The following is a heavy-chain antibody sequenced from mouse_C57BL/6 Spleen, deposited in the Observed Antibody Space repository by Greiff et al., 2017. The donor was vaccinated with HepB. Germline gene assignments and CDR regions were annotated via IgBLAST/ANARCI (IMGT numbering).Heavy chain of an antibody. V-gene: IGHV5-17*01. CDR3: ARPGVTTNYYAMDY. J-gene: IGHJ4*01. Sequence: VQGVESGGGLVKPGGSLKLSCAASGFTFSDYGMHWVRQAPEKGLEWVAYISSGSSTIYYADTVKGRFTISRDNAKNTLFLQMTSLRSEDTAMYYCARPGVTTNYYAMDYWGQGTSVTVSS. CDR2: ISSGSSTI. CDR1: GFTFSDYG. D-gene: IGHD2-5*01.